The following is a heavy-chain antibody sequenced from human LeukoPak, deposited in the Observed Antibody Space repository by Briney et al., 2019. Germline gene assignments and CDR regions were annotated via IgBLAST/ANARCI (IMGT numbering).Heavy chain of an antibody. V-gene: IGHV4-34*01. CDR2: INHSGST. J-gene: IGHJ5*02. Sequence: PSETLSLTCAVYGGSFSGYYWSWIRQPPGKGLEWIGEINHSGSTNYNPSLKSRVTISVDTSKNQFSLKLSSVTAADTAVYYCARADPETWIQNTYNWFDPWGQGTLVTVSS. CDR3: ARADPETWIQNTYNWFDP. D-gene: IGHD5-18*01. CDR1: GGSFSGYY.